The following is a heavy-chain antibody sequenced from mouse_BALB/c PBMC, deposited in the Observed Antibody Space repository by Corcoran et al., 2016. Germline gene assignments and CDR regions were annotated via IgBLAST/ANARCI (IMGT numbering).Heavy chain of an antibody. D-gene: IGHD1-2*01. CDR1: GYTFSSYW. V-gene: IGHV1-9*01. CDR3: ARSDTTARFAY. CDR2: ILPGSGST. Sequence: QVQLQQSGAELMKPGASVKISCKATGYTFSSYWIEWVKQMPGHGLEWIGEILPGSGSTNYNEKFKGKATFTADTSSNTAYMQLSSLTSEDSAVYYCARSDTTARFAYWGQGTLVTVSA. J-gene: IGHJ3*01.